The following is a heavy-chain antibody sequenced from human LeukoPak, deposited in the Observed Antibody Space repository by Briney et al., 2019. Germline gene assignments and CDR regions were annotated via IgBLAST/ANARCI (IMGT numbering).Heavy chain of an antibody. CDR3: AKGLDWSVDY. D-gene: IGHD3/OR15-3a*01. CDR1: GFTFSSYG. V-gene: IGHV3-30*02. CDR2: IRYDGTDK. J-gene: IGHJ4*02. Sequence: GGSLRLSCGASGFTFSSYGMHWVRQAPGKGLEWVAFIRYDGTDKNYADSVKGRFTISRDNSKNTVYLQMNSLRGEDTAVYYCAKGLDWSVDYWGQGTLVTVSS.